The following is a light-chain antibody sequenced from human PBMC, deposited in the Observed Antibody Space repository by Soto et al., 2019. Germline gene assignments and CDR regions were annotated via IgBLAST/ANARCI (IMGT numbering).Light chain of an antibody. Sequence: DIQMTQSPSTLSASVGDRVTITCRASQSISGSLAWYQQKPGKAPKHLIYEASNLKSGVPSRFSGSGSGTEYPLTISSLQPDDSASYYCQQYNGFWTFGQGTRVEIK. CDR3: QQYNGFWT. V-gene: IGKV1-5*03. J-gene: IGKJ1*01. CDR2: EAS. CDR1: QSISGS.